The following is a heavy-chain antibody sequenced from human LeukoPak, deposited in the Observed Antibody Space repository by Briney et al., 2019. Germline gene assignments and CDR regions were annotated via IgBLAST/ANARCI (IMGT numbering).Heavy chain of an antibody. CDR3: ARAPFQTMIVVVENAFDI. CDR2: IYTSGST. Sequence: PSQTLSLTCTVSGGSISSGSYYWSWIRQPARKGLEWIGRIYTSGSTNYNPSLKSRVTISVDTSKNQFSLKLSSVTAADTAVYYCARAPFQTMIVVVENAFDIWGQGTMVTVSS. J-gene: IGHJ3*02. D-gene: IGHD3-22*01. CDR1: GGSISSGSYY. V-gene: IGHV4-61*02.